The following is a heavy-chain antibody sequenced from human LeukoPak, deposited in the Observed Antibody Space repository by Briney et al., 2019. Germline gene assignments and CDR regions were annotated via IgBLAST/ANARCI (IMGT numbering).Heavy chain of an antibody. CDR3: ARGAPRRFGDQSGRLPYYFDY. J-gene: IGHJ4*02. D-gene: IGHD3-10*01. V-gene: IGHV4-34*01. CDR2: INHSGST. CDR1: GGSFSGYY. Sequence: SETLSLTCAVYGGSFSGYYWSWIRQPPGKGLEWIGEINHSGSTNYNPSLKSRVTISVDTSKNQFSLKLSSVTAADTAVYYCARGAPRRFGDQSGRLPYYFDYWGQGTLVTVSS.